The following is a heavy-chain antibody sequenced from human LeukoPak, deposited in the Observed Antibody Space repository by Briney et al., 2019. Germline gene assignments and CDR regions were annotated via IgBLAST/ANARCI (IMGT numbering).Heavy chain of an antibody. D-gene: IGHD3-16*01. Sequence: SETLSLTCAVYGGSFSGYYWSWIRQPPGKGLEWIGEINQSGSTNYNPSLKSRVTISIDTSKNQFSLNVTSVIAADTAVYYCARLGGISGWFDPWGQGTLVTVSS. J-gene: IGHJ5*02. CDR1: GGSFSGYY. V-gene: IGHV4-34*01. CDR2: INQSGST. CDR3: ARLGGISGWFDP.